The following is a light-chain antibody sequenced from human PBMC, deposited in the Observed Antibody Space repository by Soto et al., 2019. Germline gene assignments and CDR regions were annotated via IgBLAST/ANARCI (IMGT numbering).Light chain of an antibody. CDR3: QQRYGTPLT. J-gene: IGKJ4*01. Sequence: DMEMTQSPSSLSASVGDRVTITCRASQSISNYLNWYQHKPGKVPKLLIYAASSLQIGVPTMVSGSGSGTDFTLTINSLQPEDFATYYCQQRYGTPLTFGGGTKIEIK. CDR2: AAS. V-gene: IGKV1-39*01. CDR1: QSISNY.